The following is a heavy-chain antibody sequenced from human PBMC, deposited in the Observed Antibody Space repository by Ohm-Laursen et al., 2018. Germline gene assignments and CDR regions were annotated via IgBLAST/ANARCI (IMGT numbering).Heavy chain of an antibody. V-gene: IGHV1-69*13. CDR1: GGTFSSYA. D-gene: IGHD1-7*01. Sequence: SVKVSCKASGGTFSSYAISWVRQAPGQGLEWMGGIIPIFGTANYAQKFQGRVTITADESTSTAYMELSRLRSDDTAVYYCARELRTRITGTYGYWGQGTLVTVSS. CDR3: ARELRTRITGTYGY. J-gene: IGHJ4*02. CDR2: IIPIFGTA.